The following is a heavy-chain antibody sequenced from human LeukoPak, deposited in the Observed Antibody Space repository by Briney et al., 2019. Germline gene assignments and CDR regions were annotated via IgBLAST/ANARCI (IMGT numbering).Heavy chain of an antibody. CDR2: VSFDGSEK. Sequence: QAGRSLRLSCATSGFIFSNYGMHWVRQAPGKGLEWVAVVSFDGSEKNYVDSVKGRFTISRDNSENTLYLQMNSLRAEDTAVYYCAKDPRIAAASPDSWGQGTLVTVSS. J-gene: IGHJ4*02. CDR3: AKDPRIAAASPDS. D-gene: IGHD6-6*01. V-gene: IGHV3-33*06. CDR1: GFIFSNYG.